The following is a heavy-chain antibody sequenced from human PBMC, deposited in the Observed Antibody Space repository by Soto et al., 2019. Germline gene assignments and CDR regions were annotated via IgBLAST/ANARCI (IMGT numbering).Heavy chain of an antibody. Sequence: SETLSLTCGVSGYSISSGYYWGWIRQPPGKGLEWIGSIYHSGSTYYNPSLKSRVTISVDTSKNQFSLKLSSVTAADTAVYYCARDRGYDILTGYKGSIWFDPWGQGTLVTVSS. CDR2: IYHSGST. V-gene: IGHV4-38-2*02. D-gene: IGHD3-9*01. CDR1: GYSISSGYY. CDR3: ARDRGYDILTGYKGSIWFDP. J-gene: IGHJ5*02.